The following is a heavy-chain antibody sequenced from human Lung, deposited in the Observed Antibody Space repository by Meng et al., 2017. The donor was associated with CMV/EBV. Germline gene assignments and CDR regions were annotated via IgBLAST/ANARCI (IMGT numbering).Heavy chain of an antibody. D-gene: IGHD2-2*01. J-gene: IGHJ6*02. CDR1: GYTFTSYY. Sequence: SVKVSXXASGYTFTSYYMHWVRQAPGQGLEWMGIINPSGGSTSYAQKFQGRVTMTRDTSTSTVYMELSSLRSEDTAVHYCARDLVPEGYGRDFWGPRTMVTVSS. CDR3: ARDLVPEGYGRDF. V-gene: IGHV1-46*01. CDR2: INPSGGST.